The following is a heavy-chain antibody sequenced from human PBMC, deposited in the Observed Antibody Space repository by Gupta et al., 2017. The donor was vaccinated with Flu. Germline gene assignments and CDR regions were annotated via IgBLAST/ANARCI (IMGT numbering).Heavy chain of an antibody. J-gene: IGHJ4*02. CDR2: INPDGSST. CDR3: ATVTSGC. Sequence: EMQLVESGGGLVHPRAPLRLSCAASGFTFSSSYLQWVRQAPGKGLVWVSRINPDGSSTTYAESVKGRFTISRDNAKNTLYLQMNSLGDDDTAVYYCATVTSGCWGQGTLVTVSS. V-gene: IGHV3-74*03. D-gene: IGHD4-17*01. CDR1: GFTFSSSY.